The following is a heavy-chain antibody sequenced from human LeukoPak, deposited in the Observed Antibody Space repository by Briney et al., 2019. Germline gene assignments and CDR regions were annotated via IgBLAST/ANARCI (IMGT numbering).Heavy chain of an antibody. V-gene: IGHV4-4*09. CDR2: IYTSGST. CDR1: GGSISSYY. CDR3: PRLGTGTTQYYFDY. J-gene: IGHJ4*02. D-gene: IGHD1/OR15-1a*01. Sequence: SETLSLTCTVSGGSISSYYWSWIRQPPGKGLEWIGYIYTSGSTNYNPSLKSRVTISVDTSKNQFSLKLSSVTAADTAVYYCPRLGTGTTQYYFDYWGQGTLVTVSS.